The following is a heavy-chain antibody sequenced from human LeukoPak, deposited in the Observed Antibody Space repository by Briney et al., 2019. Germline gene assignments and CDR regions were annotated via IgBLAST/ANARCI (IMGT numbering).Heavy chain of an antibody. CDR3: AKDKAPLYSGYDWDLDF. D-gene: IGHD5-12*01. J-gene: IGHJ4*02. V-gene: IGHV3-9*01. CDR1: GFTFHRYA. CDR2: ISWDSASI. Sequence: GGSLRLSCAASGFTFHRYAIHWVRQVPGKGLEWVSGISWDSASIGYADSVKGRFTISRDNAKNSVYLQMNSLRAEDTALYYCAKDKAPLYSGYDWDLDFWGQGTLVTVSS.